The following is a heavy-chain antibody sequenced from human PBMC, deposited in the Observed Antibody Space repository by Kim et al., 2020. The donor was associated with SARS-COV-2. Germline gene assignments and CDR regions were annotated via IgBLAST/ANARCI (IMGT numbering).Heavy chain of an antibody. J-gene: IGHJ4*02. Sequence: GGSLRLSCAASGFTFSTYAMTWVRQAPGKGLEWVSSISNSGWTYYADSVKGRFTISRDNSKNTLYLEMNSLRAEDTALYYCVKLECYSAWYLHHWGQGTLVTVSS. V-gene: IGHV3-23*01. CDR3: VKLECYSAWYLHH. CDR1: GFTFSTYA. CDR2: ISNSGWT. D-gene: IGHD6-13*01.